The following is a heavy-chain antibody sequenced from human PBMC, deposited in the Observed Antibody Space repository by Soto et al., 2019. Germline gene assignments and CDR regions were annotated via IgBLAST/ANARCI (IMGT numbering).Heavy chain of an antibody. CDR2: ISSSGSTI. J-gene: IGHJ6*02. CDR3: ARDQEAGSFFPYYYGMDV. D-gene: IGHD6-13*01. Sequence: PGGSLRLSCATSGFTFSSYEMNWVRQAPGKGLEWVSYISSSGSTIYYADSVKGRFTISRDNAKNSLYLQMGSLRAEDTAVYYCARDQEAGSFFPYYYGMDVWGQGTTVTVS. V-gene: IGHV3-48*03. CDR1: GFTFSSYE.